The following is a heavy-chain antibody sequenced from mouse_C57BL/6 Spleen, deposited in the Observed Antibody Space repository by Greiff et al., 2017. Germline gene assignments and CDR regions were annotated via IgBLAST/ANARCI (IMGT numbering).Heavy chain of an antibody. CDR1: GYTFTSYW. V-gene: IGHV1-74*01. Sequence: QVHVKQPGAELVKPGASVKVSCKASGYTFTSYWMHWVKQRPGQGLEWIGRIHPSDSDTNYNQKFKGKATLTVDKSSSTAYMQLRSLTSEDSAVYYCAMPLTGYAMDYWGQGTSVTVSS. D-gene: IGHD4-1*01. J-gene: IGHJ4*01. CDR2: IHPSDSDT. CDR3: AMPLTGYAMDY.